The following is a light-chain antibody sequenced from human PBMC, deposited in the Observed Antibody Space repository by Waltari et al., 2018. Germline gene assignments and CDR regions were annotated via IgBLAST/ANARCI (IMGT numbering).Light chain of an antibody. CDR3: QQYYSTPGPT. V-gene: IGKV4-1*01. J-gene: IGKJ4*01. CDR1: QSVLYSSNNKNY. Sequence: DIAMTQSPDSLAVSLGERATINCKSSQSVLYSSNNKNYLAWYQQKPGQPPKLLIYWASTRESGVPDRFSGSGSGTDFTLTINSLQAEDVAVYYCQQYYSTPGPTFGGGTNVEIK. CDR2: WAS.